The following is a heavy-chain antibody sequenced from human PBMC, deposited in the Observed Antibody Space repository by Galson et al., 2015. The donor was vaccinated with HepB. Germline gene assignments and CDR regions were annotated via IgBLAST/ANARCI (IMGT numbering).Heavy chain of an antibody. D-gene: IGHD5-24*01. V-gene: IGHV3-49*04. CDR3: TRRRWLQLLSVYYFDY. CDR1: GFTFGDYG. CDR2: IRSKAYGGTT. J-gene: IGHJ4*02. Sequence: SLRLSCAASGFTFGDYGMSWVRQAPGKGLEWVGFIRSKAYGGTTEYAASVKGRFTISRDDSKSIAYLQMNSLKTEDTAVYYCTRRRWLQLLSVYYFDYWGQGTLVTVSS.